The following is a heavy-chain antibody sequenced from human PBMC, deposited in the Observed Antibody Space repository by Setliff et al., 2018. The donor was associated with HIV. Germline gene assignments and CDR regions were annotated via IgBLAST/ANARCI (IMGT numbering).Heavy chain of an antibody. CDR2: ISPDGSRN. J-gene: IGHJ4*02. Sequence: LRLSCAASGFNFNNFWMHWVRQAPGKGLEWVASISPDGSRNHCVGSVKGRFTASRDNAKTSLYLQINSLRAEDTAVYFCARWGDTPTFYNFWSGYYFDYWGQGALVTVS. D-gene: IGHD3-3*01. CDR1: GFNFNNFW. V-gene: IGHV3-7*01. CDR3: ARWGDTPTFYNFWSGYYFDY.